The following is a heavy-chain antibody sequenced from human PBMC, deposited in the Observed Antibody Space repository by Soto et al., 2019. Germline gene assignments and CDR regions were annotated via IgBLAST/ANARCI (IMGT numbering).Heavy chain of an antibody. V-gene: IGHV1-69*11. CDR2: IIPSLGTA. CDR3: ARVQAGAYYQVYYGMDV. CDR1: GGTISNYA. J-gene: IGHJ6*02. Sequence: QVQLVQSGAEVKKPGSSVKVSCKASGGTISNYAISWVRQAPGQGLECVGGIIPSLGTANYAQKFQGRVTITADESTGPAYMELSSLRSEDTAVYYCARVQAGAYYQVYYGMDVWGQGTTVTVSS. D-gene: IGHD3-22*01.